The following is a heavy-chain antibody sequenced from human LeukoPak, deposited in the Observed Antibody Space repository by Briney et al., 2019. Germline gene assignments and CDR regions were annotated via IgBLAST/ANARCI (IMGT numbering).Heavy chain of an antibody. CDR2: IYDSGST. CDR1: GGSISNYY. CDR3: ARDLELGY. D-gene: IGHD2/OR15-2a*01. Sequence: SETLSLTCTVSGGSISNYYWSWIRQPPGKELEWIGYIYDSGSTSYNPSLKSRVTISVDSSKNQFSLKLSSVTAADAAVYYCARDLELGYWGQGTLVPVSS. J-gene: IGHJ4*02. V-gene: IGHV4-59*01.